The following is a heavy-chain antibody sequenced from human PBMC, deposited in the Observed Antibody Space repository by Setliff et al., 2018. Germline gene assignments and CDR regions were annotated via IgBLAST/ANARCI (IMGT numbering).Heavy chain of an antibody. CDR1: GGSISNYY. Sequence: SLTCTVSGGSISNYYWGWIRQPAGRGLEWIGRIYTSGSTNYNPSLKSRVTMSVDTSKNQFSLKLSSVTAADTAVYYCARKGISALSGAFDMWGQGTMVT. CDR2: IYTSGST. D-gene: IGHD1-26*01. V-gene: IGHV4-4*07. CDR3: ARKGISALSGAFDM. J-gene: IGHJ3*02.